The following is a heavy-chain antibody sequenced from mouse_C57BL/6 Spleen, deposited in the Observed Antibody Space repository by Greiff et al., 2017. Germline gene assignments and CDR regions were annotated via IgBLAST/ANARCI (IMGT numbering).Heavy chain of an antibody. CDR3: ARRYYGSSPYWYFDV. CDR1: GYTFTDYY. J-gene: IGHJ1*03. Sequence: EVQLVESGPVLVKPGASVKMSCKASGYTFTDYYMNWVKQSHGKSLEWIGVINPYNGGTSYNQKFKGKATLTVDKSSSTAYMELNSLTSEDSAVYYCARRYYGSSPYWYFDVWGTGTTVTVSS. CDR2: INPYNGGT. D-gene: IGHD1-1*01. V-gene: IGHV1-19*01.